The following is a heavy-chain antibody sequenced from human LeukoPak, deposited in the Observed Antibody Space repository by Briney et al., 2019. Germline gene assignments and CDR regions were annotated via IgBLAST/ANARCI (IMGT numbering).Heavy chain of an antibody. CDR2: IKSKTDGGTT. J-gene: IGHJ6*03. CDR3: TTDSARSTKGWSYYHYYYMDV. D-gene: IGHD6-19*01. CDR1: GFTFSNAW. Sequence: NPGGSLRLSCAASGFTFSNAWMSWVRQAPGKGLEWVGRIKSKTDGGTTDYAAPVKGRFTISRDDSKNTLYLQMNSLKTEDTAVYYCTTDSARSTKGWSYYHYYYMDVWGKGTTVTVSS. V-gene: IGHV3-15*01.